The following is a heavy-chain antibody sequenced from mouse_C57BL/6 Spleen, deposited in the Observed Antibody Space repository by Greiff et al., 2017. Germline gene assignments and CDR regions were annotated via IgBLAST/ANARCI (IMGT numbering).Heavy chain of an antibody. CDR2: ILPGSGST. J-gene: IGHJ3*01. Sequence: QVQLQQSGAELMKPGASVKLSCKATGYTFTGYWIEWVKQRPGHGLEWIGEILPGSGSTNYNEKFKGKATFTADTSSNTAYMQLSSLTTEDSAIYYCAREGFITTVVERAWFAYWGQGTLVTVSA. CDR3: AREGFITTVVERAWFAY. D-gene: IGHD1-1*01. CDR1: GYTFTGYW. V-gene: IGHV1-9*01.